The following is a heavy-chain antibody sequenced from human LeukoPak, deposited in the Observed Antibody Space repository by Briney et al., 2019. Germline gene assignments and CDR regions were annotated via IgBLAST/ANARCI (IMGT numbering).Heavy chain of an antibody. Sequence: GGSLRLSCAASGFTFSSSSISWVRQAPGKGLEWVSAITDAVGSTHYADSVKGRFTISSDNSKNTLYLQMNSLRAEDTAVYYCASPAMASSFDYWGQGTLVTVSS. CDR1: GFTFSSSS. J-gene: IGHJ4*02. CDR2: ITDAVGST. CDR3: ASPAMASSFDY. V-gene: IGHV3-23*01. D-gene: IGHD5-18*01.